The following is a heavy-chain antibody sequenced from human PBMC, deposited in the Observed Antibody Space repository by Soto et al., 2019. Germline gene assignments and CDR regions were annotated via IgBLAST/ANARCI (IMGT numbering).Heavy chain of an antibody. Sequence: GGSLRLSCAASGFTFSNYAMSWIRQAPGKGLEWVSTIRETGNTYYADSVRGRFATSRDNSENTLYLQMSSPRAEDTAVYYCAKQQMGVIRALDYWGQGTLVNVSS. D-gene: IGHD1-26*01. CDR1: GFTFSNYA. J-gene: IGHJ4*02. CDR2: IRETGNT. V-gene: IGHV3-23*01. CDR3: AKQQMGVIRALDY.